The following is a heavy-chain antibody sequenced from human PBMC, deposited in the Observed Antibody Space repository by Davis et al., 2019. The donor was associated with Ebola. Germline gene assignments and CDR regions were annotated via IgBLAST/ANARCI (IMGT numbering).Heavy chain of an antibody. CDR2: ISSDAVNE. J-gene: IGHJ4*02. CDR3: ATDGAGPEYYFDS. Sequence: PGGSLRLSCAASGFGFSSHSMHWVPQAPGKGLHWLPVISSDAVNEYYGDSVKGRFTISRDNTRNTLNLEMGRLREDDTALYYCATDGAGPEYYFDSWGQGTLVTVSS. V-gene: IGHV3-30*03. D-gene: IGHD1-14*01. CDR1: GFGFSSHS.